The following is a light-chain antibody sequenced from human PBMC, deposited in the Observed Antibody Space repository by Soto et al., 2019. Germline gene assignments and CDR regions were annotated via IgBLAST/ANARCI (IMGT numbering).Light chain of an antibody. J-gene: IGKJ5*01. V-gene: IGKV3-20*01. CDR3: QQYGSSPRT. CDR2: GAS. Sequence: EIVLTQSPGTLSLFPGERATVSCRTSQSVGSSYLAWYQQKPGQAPRLLIYGASSRATSIPDRFSGSGSGTDFTLTISRLEPEHFAVYYCQQYGSSPRTFGQGTRLEI. CDR1: QSVGSSY.